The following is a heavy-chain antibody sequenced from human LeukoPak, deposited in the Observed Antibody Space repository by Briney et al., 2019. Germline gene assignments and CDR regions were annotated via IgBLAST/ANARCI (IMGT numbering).Heavy chain of an antibody. CDR1: GFTFSSYE. V-gene: IGHV3-48*03. CDR2: ISGSTI. D-gene: IGHD3-10*01. Sequence: GGSLRLSCAASGFTFSSYEMNWVRQAPGKGLEWVSYISGSTIYYADSVKGRFTISRDNAKNSLYLQMNSLRAEDTALYYCASDNLLWFGELGVAKYYFDYWGQGTLVTVSS. CDR3: ASDNLLWFGELGVAKYYFDY. J-gene: IGHJ4*02.